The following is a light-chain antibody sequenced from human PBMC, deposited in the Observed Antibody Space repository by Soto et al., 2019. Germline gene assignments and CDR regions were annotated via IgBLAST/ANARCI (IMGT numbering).Light chain of an antibody. Sequence: QSVLTQPPSASVTPGQRVTMSCSGGSSNIGSNTVSWYQHLPGTAPQLLIYSDTQRASGVADRFSGSKSGTSASLAISGLQSDDEADYYCAAWDDRLNGALFGTGTKVTVL. CDR3: AAWDDRLNGAL. CDR1: SSNIGSNT. J-gene: IGLJ1*01. V-gene: IGLV1-44*01. CDR2: SDT.